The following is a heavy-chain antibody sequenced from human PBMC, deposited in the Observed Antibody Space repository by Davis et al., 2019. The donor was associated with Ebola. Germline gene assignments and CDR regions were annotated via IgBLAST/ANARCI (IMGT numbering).Heavy chain of an antibody. CDR1: GFMFNNYA. CDR3: ARGGNWWDFDQ. V-gene: IGHV3-30*04. Sequence: GESLKISCLASGFMFNNYAMHWVRQTPDKGLEWVARVSDDGRRQKYADSIKGRFTISRDNSGNTVYLQMNSLREEDTAVFYCARGGNWWDFDQWGQGTLVTVST. D-gene: IGHD2-8*02. J-gene: IGHJ4*02. CDR2: VSDDGRRQ.